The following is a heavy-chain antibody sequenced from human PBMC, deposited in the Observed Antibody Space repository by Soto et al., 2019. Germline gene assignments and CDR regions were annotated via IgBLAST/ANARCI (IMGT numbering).Heavy chain of an antibody. V-gene: IGHV3-30-3*01. CDR1: GFTFSSYA. Sequence: QVQLVESGGGVVQPGRSLRLSCAASGFTFSSYAMHWVRQAPGKGLEWVAVISYDGSNKYYADSVKGRFTISRDNSKNTLYLQMNSLRAEDTAVYYCARVDSSGYSGPYDYWGQGPLVTVSS. CDR3: ARVDSSGYSGPYDY. D-gene: IGHD3-22*01. CDR2: ISYDGSNK. J-gene: IGHJ4*02.